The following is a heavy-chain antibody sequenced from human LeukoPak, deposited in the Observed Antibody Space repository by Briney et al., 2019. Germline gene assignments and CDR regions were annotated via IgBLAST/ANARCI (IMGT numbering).Heavy chain of an antibody. Sequence: SETLSLTCTVSGGSISSYYWSWIRQPPGKGLEWIGYIYYSGSTNYNPSLKSRVTISVDTSKNQFSLKLSSVTAADTAMYYCARSAGYSSSWYGWFDPWGQGTLVTVSS. D-gene: IGHD6-13*01. V-gene: IGHV4-59*01. CDR3: ARSAGYSSSWYGWFDP. CDR2: IYYSGST. CDR1: GGSISSYY. J-gene: IGHJ5*02.